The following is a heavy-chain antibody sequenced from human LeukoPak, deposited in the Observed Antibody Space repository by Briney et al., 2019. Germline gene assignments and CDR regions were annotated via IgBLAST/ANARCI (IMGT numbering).Heavy chain of an antibody. V-gene: IGHV3-7*04. D-gene: IGHD6-6*01. CDR1: GFTFSSYG. CDR3: ARGSIAQVPLYYYYYYMDV. J-gene: IGHJ6*03. Sequence: GRSLRLSCAASGFTFSSYGMHWVRQAPGKGPEWVANIKQDGSEKYYVDSVKGRFTISRDNAKNSLYLQMNSLRAEDTAVYYCARGSIAQVPLYYYYYYMDVWGKGTTVTVSS. CDR2: IKQDGSEK.